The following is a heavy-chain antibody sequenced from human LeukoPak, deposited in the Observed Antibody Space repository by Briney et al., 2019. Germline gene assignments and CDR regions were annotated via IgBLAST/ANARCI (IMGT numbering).Heavy chain of an antibody. D-gene: IGHD6-13*01. J-gene: IGHJ5*02. CDR1: GFTASSNY. CDR2: IYSGGST. V-gene: IGHV3-66*01. Sequence: GGSLRLSCAASGFTASSNYMSWVRQAPGKGLEWVSVIYSGGSTYYADSVKGRFTISRDNSKNTLYLQMNSLRAEDTAVYYCARDRRYSSSWYFWFDPWGQGTLVTVSS. CDR3: ARDRRYSSSWYFWFDP.